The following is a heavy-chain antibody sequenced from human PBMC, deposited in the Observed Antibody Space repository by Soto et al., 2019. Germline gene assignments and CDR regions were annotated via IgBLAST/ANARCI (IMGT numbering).Heavy chain of an antibody. CDR2: IYYSGAT. J-gene: IGHJ4*02. Sequence: QVQLQESGPGLVRPSQTLAPTCTFSGASISSGGYSWGWSRQYPEKVLEWIGYIYYSGATHYKPSLESRLAISAAASKDHFSLTLPSVTAADTDVYYCAVVFGAEVTTDDFAYWGRGTLVTVSS. CDR1: GASISSGGYS. D-gene: IGHD3-3*01. V-gene: IGHV4-31*03. CDR3: AVVFGAEVTTDDFAY.